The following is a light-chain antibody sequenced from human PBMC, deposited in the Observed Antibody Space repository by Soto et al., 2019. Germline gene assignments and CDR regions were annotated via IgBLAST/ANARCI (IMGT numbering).Light chain of an antibody. J-gene: IGKJ3*01. CDR3: QQYGRSLEREVFT. Sequence: EIVLTQSPGTLSLSPGERATLSCRASQSVSSSYLAWYQQKPGQAPRLLIYGASSRATGIPDRFSGSGSGTDFTLTISRLEPEDFAVYYCQQYGRSLEREVFTFGPGTKVDIK. CDR1: QSVSSSY. V-gene: IGKV3-20*01. CDR2: GAS.